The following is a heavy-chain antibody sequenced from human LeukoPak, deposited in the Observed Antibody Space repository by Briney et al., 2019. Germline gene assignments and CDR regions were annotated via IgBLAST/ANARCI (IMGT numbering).Heavy chain of an antibody. J-gene: IGHJ4*02. V-gene: IGHV4-59*01. CDR3: ARHGDFTNNPDY. CDR2: IYYSGST. Sequence: SETLSLTCTVSGGSISSYYWSWIRQPPGKGLEWIGYIYYSGSTNYNPSLKSRVTISVDTSKNQFSLKLSSVTAADTAVYYCARHGDFTNNPDYWGQGTLVTVSS. D-gene: IGHD4-17*01. CDR1: GGSISSYY.